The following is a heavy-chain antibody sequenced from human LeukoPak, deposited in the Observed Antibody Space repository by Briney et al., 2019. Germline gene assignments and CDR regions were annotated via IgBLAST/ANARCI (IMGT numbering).Heavy chain of an antibody. D-gene: IGHD3-22*01. Sequence: SVKVSCKASGGTFSRYVICRVCPAPGQGLGWVAKTIPIFGIANNAQKFQGRFTITAYKSTSTAYMELSSLRSEDTGVYYWAGGDYYDSRRYYYYGMDVWGPGTTVTVSS. J-gene: IGHJ6*02. CDR1: GGTFSRYV. CDR3: AGGDYYDSRRYYYYGMDV. CDR2: TIPIFGIA. V-gene: IGHV1-69*04.